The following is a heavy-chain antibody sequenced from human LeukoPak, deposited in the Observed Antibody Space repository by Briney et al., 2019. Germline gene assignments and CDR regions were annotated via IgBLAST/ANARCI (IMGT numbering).Heavy chain of an antibody. Sequence: SVKVSCKASGGTFSRYAISWVRQAPGQGLEWMGRIIPILGIANYAQKFQGRVTITADKSTSTAYMELSSLRSEDTAVYYCASEFPTYRSFDYWGQGTLVTVSS. J-gene: IGHJ4*02. V-gene: IGHV1-69*04. CDR1: GGTFSRYA. CDR3: ASEFPTYRSFDY. D-gene: IGHD3-16*02. CDR2: IIPILGIA.